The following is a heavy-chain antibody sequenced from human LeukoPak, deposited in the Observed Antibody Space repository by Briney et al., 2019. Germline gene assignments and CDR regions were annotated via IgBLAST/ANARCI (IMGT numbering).Heavy chain of an antibody. J-gene: IGHJ4*02. D-gene: IGHD3-9*01. CDR1: GFTFSSYA. CDR3: ARDLLATYFFDY. V-gene: IGHV3-23*01. CDR2: ISGSGGST. Sequence: GGSLRLSCAASGFTFSSYAMSWVRQAPGKGLEWVSAISGSGGSTYYADSVKGRFTISRDNAKNSLYLQMNSLRDEDTAMYYCARDLLATYFFDYWGQGTLVTVSP.